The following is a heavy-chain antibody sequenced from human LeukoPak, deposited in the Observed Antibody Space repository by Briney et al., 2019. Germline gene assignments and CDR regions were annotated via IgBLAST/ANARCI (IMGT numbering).Heavy chain of an antibody. Sequence: GGSLRLSCAASGFTFSSYAMSWVRQAPGKGLEWVSGISGSGDNTYYADSVKGRFTISRDNSKNTLYVQVNSLGAEDTAAYYCAKGSYYDSSGSFYLDYWGQGTLVTVSS. CDR3: AKGSYYDSSGSFYLDY. CDR2: ISGSGDNT. J-gene: IGHJ4*02. V-gene: IGHV3-23*01. D-gene: IGHD3-22*01. CDR1: GFTFSSYA.